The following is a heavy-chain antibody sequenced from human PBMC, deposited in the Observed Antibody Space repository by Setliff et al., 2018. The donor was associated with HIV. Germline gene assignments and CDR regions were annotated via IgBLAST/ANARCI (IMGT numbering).Heavy chain of an antibody. Sequence: PSETLSLTCTVSGGSINYYYWSWIRQPPGKNPEYIGYIHPSGETYYSPSLMSRLTISLDTASNRFSLRLTSATAADTAIYYCARKAADVSGGGMDVWGQGTTVTVSS. CDR2: IHPSGET. CDR3: ARKAADVSGGGMDV. D-gene: IGHD2-15*01. J-gene: IGHJ6*02. V-gene: IGHV4-4*08. CDR1: GGSINYYY.